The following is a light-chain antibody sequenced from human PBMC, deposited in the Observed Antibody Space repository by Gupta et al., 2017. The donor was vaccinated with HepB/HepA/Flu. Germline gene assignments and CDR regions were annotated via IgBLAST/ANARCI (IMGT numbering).Light chain of an antibody. CDR1: QRLLHSNGYNY. CDR2: LGS. CDR3: RQALQTPLT. J-gene: IGKJ4*01. V-gene: IGKV2-28*01. Sequence: DIVMIQSPLSMPVTPGEPASISCRSSQRLLHSNGYNYLDWYLQKPGQSPQLLIYLGSNRASGVPDRFSGSGSGTDFTLKISRVEAEDVGVYYCRQALQTPLTFGGGTKVEIK.